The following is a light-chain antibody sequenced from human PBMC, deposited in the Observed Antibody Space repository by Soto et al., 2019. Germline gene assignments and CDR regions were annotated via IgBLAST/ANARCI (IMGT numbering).Light chain of an antibody. J-gene: IGLJ1*01. Sequence: QSVLTQPASVSGSPGQSITISCSGTSNDVGGYDYVSWYQQHPGKAPKLVIYEVSNRPSWVSNRFSGSKSGNTASLTISGLQAEDEAEYYCISYTSSSTYVFGTGTKLTVL. CDR2: EVS. CDR3: ISYTSSSTYV. V-gene: IGLV2-14*01. CDR1: SNDVGGYDY.